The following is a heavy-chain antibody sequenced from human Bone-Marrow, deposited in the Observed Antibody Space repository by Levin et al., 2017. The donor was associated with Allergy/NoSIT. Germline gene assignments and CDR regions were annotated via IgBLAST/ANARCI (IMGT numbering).Heavy chain of an antibody. CDR3: ARGPIVPAAPLSYDYGLDV. Sequence: GASVKVSCKASDYTFSSSGFSWVRQAPGQGLEWMGWINAYNGNTNYAQKFQGRVTMTTDTSTTTAYMELRSLRSDDTAVYYCARGPIVPAAPLSYDYGLDVWGQGTTVTVSS. D-gene: IGHD2-2*01. V-gene: IGHV1-18*01. CDR1: DYTFSSSG. J-gene: IGHJ6*02. CDR2: INAYNGNT.